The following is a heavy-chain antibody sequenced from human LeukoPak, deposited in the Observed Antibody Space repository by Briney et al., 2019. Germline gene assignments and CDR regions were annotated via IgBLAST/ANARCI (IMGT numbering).Heavy chain of an antibody. D-gene: IGHD1-26*01. Sequence: PSETLSLTCTVSGGSLTSYYYTWIRQPPGKGLEWIGYIYYSGNTNYNPSLKSRVTMSLDMSKNQFSLRLTSVTAAETAVYYCAREDSGTCIDYWGQGTLVTVSS. J-gene: IGHJ4*01. V-gene: IGHV4-59*01. CDR3: AREDSGTCIDY. CDR1: GGSLTSYY. CDR2: IYYSGNT.